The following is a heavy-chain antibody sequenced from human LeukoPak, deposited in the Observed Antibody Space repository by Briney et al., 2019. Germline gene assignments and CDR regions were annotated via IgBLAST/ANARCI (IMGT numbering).Heavy chain of an antibody. CDR3: ATDGFSGYQRGYYFDY. D-gene: IGHD3-22*01. CDR1: GGSFSGYY. Sequence: PSETLSLTCAVYGGSFSGYYWSRIRQPPGKGLEWIGEINHSGSTNYNPSLKSRVTISVDTSKNQFSLKLSSVTAADTAVYYCATDGFSGYQRGYYFDYWGQGTLVTVSS. CDR2: INHSGST. J-gene: IGHJ4*02. V-gene: IGHV4-34*01.